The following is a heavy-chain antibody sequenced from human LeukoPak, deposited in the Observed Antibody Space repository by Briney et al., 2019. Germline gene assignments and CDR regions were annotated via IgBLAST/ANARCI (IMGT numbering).Heavy chain of an antibody. V-gene: IGHV3-21*01. Sequence: GGSLRLSCVASGFTFSNYAVNWVRQAPGKGLEWVSSISSSSSYIYYADSVKGRFTISRDNAKNSLYLQMNSLRAEDTAVYYCAREDSYYYGSGSYPFDYWGQGTLVTVSS. CDR2: ISSSSSYI. J-gene: IGHJ4*02. D-gene: IGHD3-10*01. CDR3: AREDSYYYGSGSYPFDY. CDR1: GFTFSNYA.